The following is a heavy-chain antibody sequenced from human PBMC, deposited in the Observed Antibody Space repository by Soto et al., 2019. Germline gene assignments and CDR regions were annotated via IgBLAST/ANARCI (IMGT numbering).Heavy chain of an antibody. J-gene: IGHJ4*02. CDR2: INAGNGNT. CDR3: ARPDVATPKRPLDY. Sequence: ASVKVSCKASGYTFTSYLIHWVRQAPGHGLEWMGWINAGNGNTKYSQKFQGRVTISRDTSASTVYMELNSLRSEDTAVYYCARPDVATPKRPLDYWGQGTLVTVSS. V-gene: IGHV1-3*01. D-gene: IGHD3-10*02. CDR1: GYTFTSYL.